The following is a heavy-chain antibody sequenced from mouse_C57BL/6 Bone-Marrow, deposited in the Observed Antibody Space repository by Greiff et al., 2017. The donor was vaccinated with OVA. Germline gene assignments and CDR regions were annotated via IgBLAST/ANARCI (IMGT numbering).Heavy chain of an antibody. D-gene: IGHD2-3*01. CDR3: AGSRDGYYSFAY. J-gene: IGHJ3*01. CDR1: GYSITSDY. CDR2: ISYSGST. Sequence: EVQLLQSGPGLAKPSQTLSLTCSVTGYSITSDYWNWIRKFPGNKLEYMGYISYSGSTYYNPSPKSRISITRDTSKNQYYLLLNSVTTEDTATYSCAGSRDGYYSFAYWGQGTLVTVSA. V-gene: IGHV3-8*01.